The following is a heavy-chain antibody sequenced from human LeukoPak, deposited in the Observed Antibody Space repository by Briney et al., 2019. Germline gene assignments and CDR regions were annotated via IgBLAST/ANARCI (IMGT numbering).Heavy chain of an antibody. J-gene: IGHJ4*02. CDR3: ARDAVRTRTVTYFDY. Sequence: PGGSLRLSCAASGFTFSNYWMHWVRQAPGRGLVWVSRIKSDGSSTSYADSVKGRFTISRDNAKNTLYLQMNSLRAEDTAVYYCARDAVRTRTVTYFDYWGQGTLVTVSS. D-gene: IGHD4-17*01. CDR1: GFTFSNYW. V-gene: IGHV3-74*01. CDR2: IKSDGSST.